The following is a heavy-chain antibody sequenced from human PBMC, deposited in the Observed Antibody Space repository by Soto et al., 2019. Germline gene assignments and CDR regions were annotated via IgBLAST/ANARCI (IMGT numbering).Heavy chain of an antibody. J-gene: IGHJ4*02. D-gene: IGHD6-6*01. CDR2: IYYDGNM. Sequence: SETLSLTCTVYGGSITSSSHYWGWIRQPPGKGLECIGNIYYDGNMYYNPSLKSRVTISLDTSKNQFSLRLNSVTAADTAVFYCARSSITPRLFMYPFDYWGQGTLVTVS. CDR3: ARSSITPRLFMYPFDY. V-gene: IGHV4-39*01. CDR1: GGSITSSSHY.